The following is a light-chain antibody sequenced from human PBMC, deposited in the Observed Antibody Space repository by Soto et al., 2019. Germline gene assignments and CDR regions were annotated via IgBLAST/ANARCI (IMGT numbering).Light chain of an antibody. J-gene: IGKJ4*01. CDR3: QQSYSTPLT. CDR1: QSISRD. Sequence: DIQMTQSPSSLPASVGDRVTITCRARQSISRDLNWYQQKLGKGPKLLIYATSSLQSGVPSRFKCSGTGTDFTLPIRSLQTEKFATYYCQQSYSTPLTFGGGTKVDIK. CDR2: ATS. V-gene: IGKV1-39*01.